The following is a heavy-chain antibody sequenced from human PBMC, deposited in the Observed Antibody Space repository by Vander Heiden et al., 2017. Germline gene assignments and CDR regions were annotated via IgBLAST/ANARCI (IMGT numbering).Heavy chain of an antibody. CDR1: AIPFSSYG. CDR2: ISPICGTA. Sequence: QLQLVQSGAAVKTPGSSVTVSCTAPAIPFSSYGISWVRQAPGEGLEWMGGISPICGTANYAQKFQGRVTITADESTSTAYMELSSLRSEDTAVYYCARGYDSSGLFDYWGQGTLVTVSS. V-gene: IGHV1-69*01. CDR3: ARGYDSSGLFDY. D-gene: IGHD3-22*01. J-gene: IGHJ4*02.